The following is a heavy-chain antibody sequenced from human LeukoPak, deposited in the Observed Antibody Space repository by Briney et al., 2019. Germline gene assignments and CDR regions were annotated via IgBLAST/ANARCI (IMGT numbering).Heavy chain of an antibody. CDR2: ISYDGSNK. Sequence: AGGSLRLSCAPSGLTFSTYAMHWVRQAPGKGLEWVAVISYDGSNKYYADSVKGRFTISRDNSKNTLYLQMNTLRAEDTAVYYCAKDVSWNWFDPWGQGTLVTVSS. V-gene: IGHV3-30*18. CDR1: GLTFSTYA. J-gene: IGHJ5*02. CDR3: AKDVSWNWFDP.